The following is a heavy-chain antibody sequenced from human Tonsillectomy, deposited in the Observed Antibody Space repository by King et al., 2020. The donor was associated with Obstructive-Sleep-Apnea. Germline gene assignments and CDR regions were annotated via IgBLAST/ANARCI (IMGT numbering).Heavy chain of an antibody. CDR3: ARQATAAAGTGLVNWFDP. Sequence: QLVQSGAEVKKAGESLKISCKGSGYSFTSYWIGWVRQMPGKGLEWMGIIYPGDSDTRYSRSFQGQVTISPDKSISTAYLQWSSLKASDTAMYYCARQATAAAGTGLVNWFDPWGQGTLVTVSS. CDR1: GYSFTSYW. J-gene: IGHJ5*02. V-gene: IGHV5-51*01. D-gene: IGHD6-13*01. CDR2: IYPGDSDT.